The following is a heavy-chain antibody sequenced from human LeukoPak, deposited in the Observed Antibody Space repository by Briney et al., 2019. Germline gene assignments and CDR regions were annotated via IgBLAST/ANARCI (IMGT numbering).Heavy chain of an antibody. CDR3: ARDGGSSTSWYSY. D-gene: IGHD2-2*01. CDR2: ISYDGSNK. CDR1: GFTFSSYA. J-gene: IGHJ4*02. V-gene: IGHV3-30*04. Sequence: GGSLRLSCAASGFTFSSYAMHWVRQAPGKGLEWVAVISYDGSNKYYADSVKGRFTISRDNSKNTLYLQMNSLGAEDTAVYYCARDGGSSTSWYSYWGQGTLVTVSS.